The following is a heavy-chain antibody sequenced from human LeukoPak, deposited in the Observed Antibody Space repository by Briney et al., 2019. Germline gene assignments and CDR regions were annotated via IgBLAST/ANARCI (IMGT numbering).Heavy chain of an antibody. CDR3: ARDLGWTGYCYGRGYFDY. D-gene: IGHD5-18*01. J-gene: IGHJ4*02. V-gene: IGHV1-69*04. CDR2: IIPILGIA. CDR1: GGTFSSYA. Sequence: ASVKVSCKASGGTFSSYAISWVRQAPGQGLEWMGRIIPILGIANYAQKFQGRVTITADKSTSTAYMELSSLRSEDTAVYYCARDLGWTGYCYGRGYFDYWGQGTLVTVSS.